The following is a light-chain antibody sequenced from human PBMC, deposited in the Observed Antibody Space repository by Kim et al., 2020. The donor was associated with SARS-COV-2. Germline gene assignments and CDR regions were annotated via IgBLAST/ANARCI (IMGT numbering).Light chain of an antibody. J-gene: IGKJ5*01. Sequence: SASPEERVTLSCRASQSISSDLAWYQQKPGQAPRLLMYDTSTRATGIPARFSGSGSGTEFTLTISSLQSEDFAVYYCQQYIKWMTFGQGTRLEIK. CDR2: DTS. CDR1: QSISSD. V-gene: IGKV3-15*01. CDR3: QQYIKWMT.